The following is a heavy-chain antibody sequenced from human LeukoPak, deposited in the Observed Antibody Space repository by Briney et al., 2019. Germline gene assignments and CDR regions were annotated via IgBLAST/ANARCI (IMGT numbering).Heavy chain of an antibody. V-gene: IGHV3-23*01. CDR1: AFTFSSYA. Sequence: GGSLRLSCAASAFTFSSYAMSWVRQPPGKGLQWVSTISGSGGSTYYADSVKGRFTISKDFSQDTLYLQMNSLRDDDTAVYYCAKVGAEFRGYLDVWGKGTTVTVSS. CDR2: ISGSGGST. CDR3: AKVGAEFRGYLDV. J-gene: IGHJ6*03. D-gene: IGHD3-16*01.